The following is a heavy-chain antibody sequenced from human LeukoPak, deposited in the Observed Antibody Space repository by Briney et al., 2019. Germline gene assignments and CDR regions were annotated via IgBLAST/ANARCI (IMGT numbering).Heavy chain of an antibody. CDR3: ARDSTALGGYYFGY. CDR1: GGSISSGTYY. V-gene: IGHV4-30-2*01. J-gene: IGHJ4*02. Sequence: SETRSLTCTVSGGSISSGTYYWTWIRQPPGKGLEWIGYIYHSGSTYYNPSLKSRVTISVDTSKNQFSLKLSSVTAADTAVYYCARDSTALGGYYFGYWGQGTLATVSS. CDR2: IYHSGST. D-gene: IGHD2-15*01.